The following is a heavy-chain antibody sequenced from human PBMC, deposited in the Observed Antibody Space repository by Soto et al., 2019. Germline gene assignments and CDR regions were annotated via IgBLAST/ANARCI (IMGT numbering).Heavy chain of an antibody. Sequence: VAVISYDGSNKYYADSVKGRFTISRDNSKNTLYLQMNSLRAEDTAVYYCAREGGSYYRTLDSWGQGTLVTVSS. J-gene: IGHJ5*01. CDR3: AREGGSYYRTLDS. CDR2: ISYDGSNK. D-gene: IGHD1-26*01. V-gene: IGHV3-30-3*01.